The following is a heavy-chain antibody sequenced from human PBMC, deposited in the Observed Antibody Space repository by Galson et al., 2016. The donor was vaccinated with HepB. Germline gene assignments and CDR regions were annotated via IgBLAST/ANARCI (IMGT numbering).Heavy chain of an antibody. J-gene: IGHJ3*02. CDR3: ARGSSAAVAGSGAFDI. CDR1: GYTFTDYW. D-gene: IGHD6-19*01. V-gene: IGHV5-51*01. CDR2: IYPGDSDT. Sequence: QSGAEVKKPGESLNISCQGSGYTFTDYWIGWVRQMPGKGLEWMGVIYPGDSDTRYSPSFQGRVTISADKSINTAYLQWSSLRAGDTALYFCARGSSAAVAGSGAFDIWGHGTMVTVSS.